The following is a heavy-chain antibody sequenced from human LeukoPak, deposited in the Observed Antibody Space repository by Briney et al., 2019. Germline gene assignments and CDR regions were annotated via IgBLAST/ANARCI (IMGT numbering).Heavy chain of an antibody. CDR2: IPYDGSNK. CDR1: GFTFSSYG. CDR3: AKDGALYCSSTSCYDYYYYYGMDV. D-gene: IGHD2-2*01. V-gene: IGHV3-30*18. Sequence: PGRSLRLSCAASGFTFSSYGMHWVRQAPGKGLEWVAVIPYDGSNKYYADSVKGRFTISRDNSKNTLYLQMNSLRAEDTAVYYCAKDGALYCSSTSCYDYYYYYGMDVWGQGTTVTVSS. J-gene: IGHJ6*02.